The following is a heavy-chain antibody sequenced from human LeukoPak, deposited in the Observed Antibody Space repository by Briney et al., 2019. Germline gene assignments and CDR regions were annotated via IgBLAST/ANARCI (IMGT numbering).Heavy chain of an antibody. Sequence: SWVRQAPGKGLEWIGYIYYSGSTYYNPSLKSRLTILVDTSKKQFSLRLRAVTAADTAVYFCARVNHYALDSWGQGTLVTVSS. J-gene: IGHJ4*02. D-gene: IGHD4-17*01. CDR3: ARVNHYALDS. V-gene: IGHV4-31*02. CDR2: IYYSGST.